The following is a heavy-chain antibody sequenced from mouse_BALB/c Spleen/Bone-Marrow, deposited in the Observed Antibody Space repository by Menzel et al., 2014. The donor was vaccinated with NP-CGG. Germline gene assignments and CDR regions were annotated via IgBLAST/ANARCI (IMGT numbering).Heavy chain of an antibody. J-gene: IGHJ1*01. CDR3: ARQGYGYVDFDV. Sequence: EVQLVESGGGLVKPGGSLKHSCAASGFAFSSYDMSWVRQTPEKRLEWVAYISSGGGSTYYPDTVKGRFTISRDNAKNTLYLQMSMLKSDDTAMYYCARQGYGYVDFDVWGAGTTVTVSS. CDR2: ISSGGGST. D-gene: IGHD1-2*01. V-gene: IGHV5-12-1*01. CDR1: GFAFSSYD.